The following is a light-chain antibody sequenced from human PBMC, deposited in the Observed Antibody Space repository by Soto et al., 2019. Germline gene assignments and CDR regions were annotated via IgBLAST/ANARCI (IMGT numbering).Light chain of an antibody. CDR1: SSDVGGYNY. J-gene: IGLJ1*01. CDR3: SSYTSSRTSA. CDR2: DVS. Sequence: QSVLTQPASVSGSPGQSITISCTGTSSDVGGYNYVSWYQQHPGKAPKLMIYDVSNRPSGVSNRFSGSKSGNTASLTISGLQAEDEADYYCSSYTSSRTSAFGTGTKVTVL. V-gene: IGLV2-14*01.